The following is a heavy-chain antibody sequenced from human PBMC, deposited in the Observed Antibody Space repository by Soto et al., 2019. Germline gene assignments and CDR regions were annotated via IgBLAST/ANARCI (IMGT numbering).Heavy chain of an antibody. V-gene: IGHV1-69*01. Sequence: QVQLVQSGAEVKKPGSSVKVSCKASGGTFSSYAISWVRQAPGQGLEWMGGIIPIVGTANYAQKFQGRVTITADESTSTAYMELSSLRSEDTAVYYCARACYDSSGYPSYWYFDLWGRGTLVTVSS. CDR1: GGTFSSYA. J-gene: IGHJ2*01. CDR2: IIPIVGTA. CDR3: ARACYDSSGYPSYWYFDL. D-gene: IGHD3-22*01.